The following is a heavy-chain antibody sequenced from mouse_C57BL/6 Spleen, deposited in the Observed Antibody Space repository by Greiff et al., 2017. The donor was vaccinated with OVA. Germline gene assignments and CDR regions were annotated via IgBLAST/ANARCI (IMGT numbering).Heavy chain of an antibody. CDR1: GFSLTSYA. V-gene: IGHV2-9-1*01. J-gene: IGHJ2*01. Sequence: VMLVESGPGLVAPSQSLSITCTVSGFSLTSYAISWVRQPPGKGLEWLGVIWTGGGTNYNSALKSRLSISKDNSKSQVFLKMNSLQTDDTARYYCARGDTTVVAYYFDYWGQGTTLTVSS. CDR3: ARGDTTVVAYYFDY. D-gene: IGHD1-1*01. CDR2: IWTGGGT.